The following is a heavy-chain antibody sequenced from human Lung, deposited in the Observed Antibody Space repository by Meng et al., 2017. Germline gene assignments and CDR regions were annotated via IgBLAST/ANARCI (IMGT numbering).Heavy chain of an antibody. V-gene: IGHV4-4*02. CDR1: WRHLTVMNG. CDR2: IYHSGRT. D-gene: IGHD3-3*01. CDR3: VRGGQDQAYYDFWSGPFDP. Sequence: GRGLINPTGSLPLRGWFFWRHLTVMNGGVWAPQSPGKGLGGIGEIYHSGRTTYNPSLESRVTISLDKSQNHFSLKVKAATAADTAVYYCVRGGQDQAYYDFWSGPFDPWGQGTLVTVSS. J-gene: IGHJ5*02.